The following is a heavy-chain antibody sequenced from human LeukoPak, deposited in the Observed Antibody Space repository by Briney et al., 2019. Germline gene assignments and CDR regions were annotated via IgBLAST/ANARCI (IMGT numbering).Heavy chain of an antibody. J-gene: IGHJ4*02. CDR1: GGSFSGYY. Sequence: SSETLSLTCAVYGGSFSGYYWSWIRQPPGKGLEWIGEINHSGSTNYNPSLKSRVTISVDTSKNQFSLKLSSVTAADTAVYYCAREVIAAAAPYYFDYWGQGTLVTVSS. D-gene: IGHD6-13*01. V-gene: IGHV4-34*01. CDR2: INHSGST. CDR3: AREVIAAAAPYYFDY.